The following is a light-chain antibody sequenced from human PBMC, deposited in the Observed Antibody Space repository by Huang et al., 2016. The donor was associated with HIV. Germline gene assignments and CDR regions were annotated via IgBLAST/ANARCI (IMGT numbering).Light chain of an antibody. V-gene: IGKV4-1*01. Sequence: DIVLTQSPDSLAVSLGERANITCKSRQSVFHMANNKNYLAWFQQRPGQPPRLLLYCASTRESVVPDRFRGSGSGTDFTLTISRLQADDVAVYYCQQYYIAPFTFGQGTKLEI. CDR1: QSVFHMANNKNY. CDR3: QQYYIAPFT. J-gene: IGKJ2*01. CDR2: CAS.